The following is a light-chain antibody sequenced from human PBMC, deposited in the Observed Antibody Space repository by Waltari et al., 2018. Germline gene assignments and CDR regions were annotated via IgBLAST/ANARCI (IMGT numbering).Light chain of an antibody. V-gene: IGKV3-15*01. Sequence: EIVMTQSPATLSASPGERVTLSCRASQSVSANLAWYQHKPGQAPRPLIDGASTRATGTPVRFRGSASGTEFTLTISSLQSEDFALYYCQYYNDWPPFFTFGPGTKVDIK. J-gene: IGKJ3*01. CDR3: QYYNDWPPFFT. CDR1: QSVSAN. CDR2: GAS.